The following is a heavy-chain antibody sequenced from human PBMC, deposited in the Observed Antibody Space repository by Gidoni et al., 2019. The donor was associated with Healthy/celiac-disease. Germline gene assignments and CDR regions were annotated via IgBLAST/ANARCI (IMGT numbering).Heavy chain of an antibody. CDR2: MNPNSGNT. V-gene: IGHV1-8*01. CDR1: GSTFPSYD. CDR3: ARGPPLSDITICGIGYYYYGMDV. J-gene: IGHJ6*02. D-gene: IGHD3-3*01. Sequence: QVQLVQSGAEVKQPGASVKVSCKSSGSTFPSYDIHGVRQATGQGLESMGWMNPNSGNTGYAQKFQGRVTMTRNTSISTAYMELSSLRSEDTAVYYCARGPPLSDITICGIGYYYYGMDVWGQGTTVTVSS.